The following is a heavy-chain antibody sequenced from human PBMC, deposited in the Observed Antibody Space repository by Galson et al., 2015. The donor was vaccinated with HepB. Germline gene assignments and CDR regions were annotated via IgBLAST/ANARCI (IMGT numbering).Heavy chain of an antibody. Sequence: SLRLSCAASGFNFSSYGMHWVRQAPGKGLEWVAVIWYDGSKKYYADSVKGRFTISRDNSKNKLYLQMNSLRAEDTAVYYCAREPQDCGGDCYAEYFLHWGQGTQVSVSS. J-gene: IGHJ1*01. CDR3: AREPQDCGGDCYAEYFLH. CDR2: IWYDGSKK. CDR1: GFNFSSYG. D-gene: IGHD2-21*02. V-gene: IGHV3-33*01.